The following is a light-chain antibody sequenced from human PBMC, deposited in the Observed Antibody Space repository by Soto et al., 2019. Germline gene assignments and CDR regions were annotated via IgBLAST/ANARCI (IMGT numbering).Light chain of an antibody. Sequence: QSALTQPASVSGSPGQSITISCTGTSSDIGSYERVSWYQRHPGKAPKLMIYEDYRRPSGISNRFSGSKSGNTASLTISGLRAEDEADYYCCSYAGSDIFVVFGGGTKLTVL. J-gene: IGLJ2*01. V-gene: IGLV2-23*02. CDR2: EDY. CDR1: SSDIGSYER. CDR3: CSYAGSDIFVV.